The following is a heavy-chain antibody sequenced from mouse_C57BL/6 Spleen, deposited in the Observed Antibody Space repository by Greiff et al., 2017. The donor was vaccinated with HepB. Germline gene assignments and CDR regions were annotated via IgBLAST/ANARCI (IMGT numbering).Heavy chain of an antibody. CDR1: GYAFSSSW. D-gene: IGHD2-4*01. CDR3: ARNGDYPHYYAMDY. V-gene: IGHV1-82*01. Sequence: QVQLKQSGPELVKPGASVKISCKASGYAFSSSWMNWVKQRPGKGLEWIGRIYPGDGDTNYNGKFKGKATLTADKSSSTAYMQLSSLTSEDSAVYFCARNGDYPHYYAMDYWGQGTSVTGSS. J-gene: IGHJ4*01. CDR2: IYPGDGDT.